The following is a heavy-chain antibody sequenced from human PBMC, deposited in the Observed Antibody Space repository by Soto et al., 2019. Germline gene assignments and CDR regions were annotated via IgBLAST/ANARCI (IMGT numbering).Heavy chain of an antibody. CDR1: GFTFSSYA. D-gene: IGHD3-22*01. J-gene: IGHJ4*02. CDR3: AKGKERSTYYYDSSGYRIFDY. V-gene: IGHV3-23*01. Sequence: LRLSCAASGFTFSSYAMSWVRQTPGKGLEWVSAISGSGGSTYYADSVKGRFTISRDNSKNTLYLRMNSLRAEDTAVYYCAKGKERSTYYYDSSGYRIFDYWGQGTLVTVSS. CDR2: ISGSGGST.